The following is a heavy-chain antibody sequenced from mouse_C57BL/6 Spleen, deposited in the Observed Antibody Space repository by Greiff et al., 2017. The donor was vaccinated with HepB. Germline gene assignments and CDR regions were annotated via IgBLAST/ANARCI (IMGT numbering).Heavy chain of an antibody. CDR2: IYPGDGDT. Sequence: VQLQQSGAELVKPGASVKISCKASGYAFSSYWMNWVKQRPGKGLEWIGQIYPGDGDTNYNGKFKGKATLTADKSSSTAYMQLSSLTSEDSAVYFCASPYYYGSSYNFDYWSQGTTLTVSS. CDR3: ASPYYYGSSYNFDY. J-gene: IGHJ2*01. V-gene: IGHV1-80*01. D-gene: IGHD1-1*01. CDR1: GYAFSSYW.